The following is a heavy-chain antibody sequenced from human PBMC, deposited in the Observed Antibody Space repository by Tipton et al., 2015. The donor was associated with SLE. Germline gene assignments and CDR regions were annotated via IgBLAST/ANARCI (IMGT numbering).Heavy chain of an antibody. V-gene: IGHV4-61*09. D-gene: IGHD3-3*01. CDR1: GGSISSGSYY. CDR3: ARLEDPFGIFGVPKGWFDP. Sequence: TLSLTCTVSGGSISSGSYYWSWIRQPAGKGLEWIGHIYTSGSTNYNPSLKSRVTISLDTSKNQFSLKLSSVTAADTAVYYCARLEDPFGIFGVPKGWFDPWGQGTLVTVSS. J-gene: IGHJ5*02. CDR2: IYTSGST.